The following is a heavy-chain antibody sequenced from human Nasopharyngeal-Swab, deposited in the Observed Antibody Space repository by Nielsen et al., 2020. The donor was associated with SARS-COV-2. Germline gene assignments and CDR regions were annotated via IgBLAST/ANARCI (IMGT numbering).Heavy chain of an antibody. D-gene: IGHD3-10*01. Sequence: SETLSLTCTVSGGSISSYYWGWIRQLPGKGLEWIGSIYHSGSTYYNPSLKSRVTISVDTSKNQFSLKLSSVTAADTAVYYCARSEEWFGVDYWGQGTLVTVSS. CDR3: ARSEEWFGVDY. CDR1: GGSISSYY. J-gene: IGHJ4*02. CDR2: IYHSGST. V-gene: IGHV4-38-2*02.